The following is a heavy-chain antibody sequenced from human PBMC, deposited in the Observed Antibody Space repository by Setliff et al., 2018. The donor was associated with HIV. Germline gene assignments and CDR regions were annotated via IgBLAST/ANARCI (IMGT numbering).Heavy chain of an antibody. CDR2: IFYSGST. D-gene: IGHD2-2*01. CDR3: ARLAIPAATADY. Sequence: SETLSLTCTVSGGSISRSRNYWGWIRQPPGKGLEWIGSIFYSGSTYYNPSLKSRPTISVDTSKNQFSLKLNSVTAADTAVYYCARLAIPAATADYWGQGTLVTVSS. V-gene: IGHV4-39*01. J-gene: IGHJ4*02. CDR1: GGSISRSRNY.